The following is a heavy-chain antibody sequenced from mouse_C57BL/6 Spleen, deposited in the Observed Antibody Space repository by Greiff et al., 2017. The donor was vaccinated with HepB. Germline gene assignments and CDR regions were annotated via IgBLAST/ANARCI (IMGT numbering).Heavy chain of an antibody. D-gene: IGHD1-1*01. V-gene: IGHV1-69*01. CDR3: ARDYYGSSFFAY. Sequence: QVQLQQPGAELVMPGASVKLSCQASGYTFTSYWMHWVKQRPGQGLEWIGEIDPSDSYTNYNQKFKGKSTLTVDKSSSTAYMQLSSLTSEDSAVYYCARDYYGSSFFAYWGQGTLVTVSA. CDR2: IDPSDSYT. CDR1: GYTFTSYW. J-gene: IGHJ3*01.